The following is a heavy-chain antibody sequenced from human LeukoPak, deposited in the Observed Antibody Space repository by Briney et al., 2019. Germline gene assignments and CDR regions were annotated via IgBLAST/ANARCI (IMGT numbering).Heavy chain of an antibody. CDR3: ASSLRSVSSGYN. V-gene: IGHV4-39*01. J-gene: IGHJ4*02. CDR1: GGSISSYY. Sequence: PSETLSLTCIVSGGSISSYYWGWIRQPPGKGLEWIGSIYYSGSTYYNPSLKSRVTISVDTSKNQFSLKLSSVTAADTAVYYCASSLRSVSSGYNWGQGTLVTVSS. D-gene: IGHD3-22*01. CDR2: IYYSGST.